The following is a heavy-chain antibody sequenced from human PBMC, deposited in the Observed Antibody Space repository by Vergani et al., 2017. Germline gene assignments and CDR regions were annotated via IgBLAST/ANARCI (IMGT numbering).Heavy chain of an antibody. CDR1: GYTFTSYA. V-gene: IGHV1-3*01. Sequence: QVQLVQSGAEVKKPGASVKVSCKASGYTFTSYAMHWVRQAPGQRLEWMGWINAGNGNTKYSQKFQGRVPITRDTSASTAYMGLSSLRSEDTAVYYCARGRGLLWFGELSDDYWGQGTLVTVSS. CDR3: ARGRGLLWFGELSDDY. CDR2: INAGNGNT. J-gene: IGHJ4*02. D-gene: IGHD3-10*01.